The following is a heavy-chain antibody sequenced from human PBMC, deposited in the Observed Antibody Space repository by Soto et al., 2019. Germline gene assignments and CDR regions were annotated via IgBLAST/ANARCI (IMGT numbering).Heavy chain of an antibody. V-gene: IGHV1-69*02. Sequence: QVQVVQSGAEVKKPESSVKVSCKPSGGTFNTYTVNWVRLAPGHGLEWMGRFIPILDMANYAQKFQDRVTLTADRSTFTADMELNSLTSDDTAVYYCAITYCRDNSCPRDFDFWGPGTRVTVSS. CDR3: AITYCRDNSCPRDFDF. J-gene: IGHJ4*02. CDR2: FIPILDMA. D-gene: IGHD2-21*01. CDR1: GGTFNTYT.